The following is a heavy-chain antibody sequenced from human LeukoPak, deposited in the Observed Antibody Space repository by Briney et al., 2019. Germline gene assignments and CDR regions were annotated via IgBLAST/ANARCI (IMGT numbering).Heavy chain of an antibody. CDR3: TDLSTGDAFDI. CDR1: GFTFTKYW. CDR2: INSDGSSA. Sequence: GGSLRLSCAASGFTFTKYWMHWVRQAPGKGPVWVARINSDGSSASYADSVKGRFTISRDNAKNTLYLQMNSLRAEDTAVYYCTDLSTGDAFDIWGQGTMVTVSS. J-gene: IGHJ3*02. V-gene: IGHV3-74*01. D-gene: IGHD1-1*01.